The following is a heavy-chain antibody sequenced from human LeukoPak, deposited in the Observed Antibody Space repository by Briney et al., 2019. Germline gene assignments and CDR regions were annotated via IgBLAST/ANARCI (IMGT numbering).Heavy chain of an antibody. CDR1: GFTFSNYA. CDR3: AKDDWITMIVY. CDR2: ISGSGASS. J-gene: IGHJ4*02. Sequence: GGSLRLSCAASGFTFSNYAMSWVRQAPGKGLEWVSAISGSGASSYYADSVKGRFTISRDNSKNTLYLQMNSLRAEDTAVYYCAKDDWITMIVYWGQGTLVTVSS. V-gene: IGHV3-23*01. D-gene: IGHD3-22*01.